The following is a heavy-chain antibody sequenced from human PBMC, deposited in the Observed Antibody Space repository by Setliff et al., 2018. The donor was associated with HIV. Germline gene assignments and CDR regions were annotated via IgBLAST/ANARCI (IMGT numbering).Heavy chain of an antibody. D-gene: IGHD6-25*01. CDR1: GDTFTGYY. V-gene: IGHV1-2*02. Sequence: GASVKVSCKASGDTFTGYYMHWVRQAPGQGLEWMGWINPNSGGTNYAQKFQGRVTMTRDTSISTAYMELSRLRSDDTAVYYCAREDQTAGGFDPWGQGIQVTVSS. CDR2: INPNSGGT. J-gene: IGHJ5*02. CDR3: AREDQTAGGFDP.